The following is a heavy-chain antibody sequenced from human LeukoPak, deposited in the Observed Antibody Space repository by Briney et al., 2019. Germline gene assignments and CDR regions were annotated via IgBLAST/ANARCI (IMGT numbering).Heavy chain of an antibody. CDR3: VEGQPGGTQLPSWAPYYFDY. J-gene: IGHJ4*01. Sequence: GGSLRLSCAASAFTFSSYAMHWVRQAPGKGLEWVAVISYDGSNKYYADSVKGRFTISRDNSKNTLYLQMNSLRAEDTAVYYCVEGQPGGTQLPSWAPYYFDYWGQGTLVTVSS. CDR1: AFTFSSYA. D-gene: IGHD5-18*01. CDR2: ISYDGSNK. V-gene: IGHV3-30*18.